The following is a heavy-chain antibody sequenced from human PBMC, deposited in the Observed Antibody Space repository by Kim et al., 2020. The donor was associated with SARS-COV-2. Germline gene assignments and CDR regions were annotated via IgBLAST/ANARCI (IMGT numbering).Heavy chain of an antibody. CDR3: ASRGRWFGELGSYYGMDV. CDR1: GYTFTGYY. D-gene: IGHD3-10*01. Sequence: ASVKVSCKASGYTFTGYYMHWVRQAPGQGLEWMGRINPNSGGTNYAQKFQGRVTMTRDTSISTAYMELSRLRSDDTAVYYCASRGRWFGELGSYYGMDVWGQGTTVTVSS. V-gene: IGHV1-2*06. J-gene: IGHJ6*02. CDR2: INPNSGGT.